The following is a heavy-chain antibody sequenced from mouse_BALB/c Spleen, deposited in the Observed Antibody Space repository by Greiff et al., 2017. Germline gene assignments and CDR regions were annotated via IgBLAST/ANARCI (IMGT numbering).Heavy chain of an antibody. CDR1: GYTFSSYW. V-gene: IGHV1-9*01. J-gene: IGHJ3*01. CDR3: ARYTMITTTFAY. D-gene: IGHD2-4*01. CDR2: ILPGSGST. Sequence: VQLQQSGAELMKPGASVKISCKATGYTFSSYWIEWVKQRPGHGLEWIGEILPGSGSTNYNEKFKGKATFTADTSSNTAYMQLSSLTSEDSAVYYCARYTMITTTFAYWGQGTLVTVSA.